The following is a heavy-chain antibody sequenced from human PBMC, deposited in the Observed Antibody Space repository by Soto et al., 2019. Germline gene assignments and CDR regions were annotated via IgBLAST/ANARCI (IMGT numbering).Heavy chain of an antibody. Sequence: GGSLRLSCAASGFTFSDYYMDWVRQAPGKGVEWVGRIRKKVNSYTTEYVASVNGRFTISRDDSQNSLYLQMDSLKTEDTAVYYCARRRSSDGLDYWGQGTLVTVSS. V-gene: IGHV3-72*01. J-gene: IGHJ4*02. CDR3: ARRRSSDGLDY. CDR1: GFTFSDYY. CDR2: IRKKVNSYTT. D-gene: IGHD3-10*01.